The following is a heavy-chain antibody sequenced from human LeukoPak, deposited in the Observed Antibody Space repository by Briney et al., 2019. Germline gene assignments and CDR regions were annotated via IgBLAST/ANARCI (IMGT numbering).Heavy chain of an antibody. D-gene: IGHD3-3*01. CDR3: AAVANDFWSGYYSDY. CDR1: GFTFTSSA. V-gene: IGHV1-58*02. CDR2: IVVGSGNT. J-gene: IGHJ4*02. Sequence: ASVKVSCKASGFTFTSSAMQWVRQARGQRLEWIGWIVVGSGNTNYAQKFQERVTIIRDMSTSTAYMELSSLRSEDTAVYYCAAVANDFWSGYYSDYWGQGTLVTVSS.